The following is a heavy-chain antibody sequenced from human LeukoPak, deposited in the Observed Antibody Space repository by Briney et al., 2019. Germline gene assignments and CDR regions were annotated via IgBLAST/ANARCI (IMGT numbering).Heavy chain of an antibody. J-gene: IGHJ6*02. CDR1: GGSISTCY. CDR2: MYTSGTT. Sequence: KPSETLSLTCTVSGGSISTCYWSWIRQPAGKGLEWIGRMYTSGTTKYNPSLKSRVTMSVDTSNNQFSLKVSSVTAADTAVYYCARDQGSYYGVDVWAKGPRSPSL. V-gene: IGHV4-4*07. CDR3: ARDQGSYYGVDV.